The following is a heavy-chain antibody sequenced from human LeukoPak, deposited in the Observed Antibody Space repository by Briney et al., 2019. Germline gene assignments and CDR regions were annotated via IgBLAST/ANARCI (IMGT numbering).Heavy chain of an antibody. CDR1: GGSISSGGYS. CDR2: IYHSGST. J-gene: IGHJ1*01. V-gene: IGHV4-30-2*01. CDR3: ARSPDLLSSSSLYFQH. D-gene: IGHD6-6*01. Sequence: SQTLSLTCAVSGGSISSGGYSWSWIRQLPGKGLEWIGYIYHSGSTYYNPSLKSRVTISVDRSKNQFSLKLSSVTAADTAVYYCARSPDLLSSSSLYFQHWGQGTLVTVSS.